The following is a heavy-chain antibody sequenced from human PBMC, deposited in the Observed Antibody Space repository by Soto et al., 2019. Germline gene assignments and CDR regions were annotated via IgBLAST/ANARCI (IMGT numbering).Heavy chain of an antibody. Sequence: EVQLVESGGDLVQPGRSLRLSCTASGFTFGAYAMGWFRQAPGKGLEWVGFIRIKASGGTTEYAASVKGRFTISWDDSVSIAYLQINGLRPAPTGVYYCARESGPITKILADVDVWGNGTTGSVSS. CDR2: IRIKASGGTT. D-gene: IGHD3-22*01. CDR1: GFTFGAYA. V-gene: IGHV3-49*03. CDR3: ARESGPITKILADVDV. J-gene: IGHJ6*04.